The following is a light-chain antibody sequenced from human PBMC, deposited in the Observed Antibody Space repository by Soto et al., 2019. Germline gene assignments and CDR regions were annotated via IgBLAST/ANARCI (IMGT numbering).Light chain of an antibody. CDR3: QQRSNWPVT. CDR1: QSVSSY. J-gene: IGKJ5*01. V-gene: IGKV3-11*01. Sequence: EIVLTQSPATLSLSPGERATLSFRASQSVSSYLTWYQQKPGQAPRLLIYDASNRATGIPARFSGSGSGTDFSLTISSLEPEDFAVYYCQQRSNWPVTFGLGTRLEIK. CDR2: DAS.